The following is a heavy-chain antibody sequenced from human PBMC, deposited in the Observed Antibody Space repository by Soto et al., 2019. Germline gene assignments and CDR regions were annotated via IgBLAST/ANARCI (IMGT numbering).Heavy chain of an antibody. D-gene: IGHD6-19*01. CDR3: ARASFPCSGLNDFPL. V-gene: IGHV4-59*01. CDR1: GGSISSYY. J-gene: IGHJ1*01. Sequence: QVQLQESGPGLVKPSETLSLTCTVSGGSISSYYWSWIRQPPGKGLEWIGYIYYTGSTEYNPSLKSRVTISVDTSKNEVCLKLSSVTAADRAVYYCARASFPCSGLNDFPLWGQGTLVTVSS. CDR2: IYYTGST.